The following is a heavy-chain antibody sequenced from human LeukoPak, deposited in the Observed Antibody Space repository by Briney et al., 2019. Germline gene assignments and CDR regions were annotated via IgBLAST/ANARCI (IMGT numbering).Heavy chain of an antibody. V-gene: IGHV4-30-2*01. CDR3: ARGGYSYGHYYFDY. CDR1: GGSISSGGYS. J-gene: IGHJ4*02. D-gene: IGHD5-18*01. Sequence: SQTLSLTCAVSGGSISSGGYSWSWIRQPPGKGLEWIGYIYHSGSTYYNPSLKSRVTISVDRSKNQFSLELSSVTAADTAVYYCARGGYSYGHYYFDYWGQGTLVTVSS. CDR2: IYHSGST.